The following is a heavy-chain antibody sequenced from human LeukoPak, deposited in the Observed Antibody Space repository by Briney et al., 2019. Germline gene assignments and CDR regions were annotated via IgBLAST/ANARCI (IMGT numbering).Heavy chain of an antibody. D-gene: IGHD3-22*01. CDR3: ARELPPVVTYYFDY. CDR2: IWYDGSNK. Sequence: GGSLRLSCAASGFTLSSFGMHWGRQAPPKGLEWVAVIWYDGSNKYYVDPVKGRFTISRNNSKNTLYLQMNSLRAEDTAVYYCARELPPVVTYYFDYWGQGTLVTVSS. CDR1: GFTLSSFG. J-gene: IGHJ4*02. V-gene: IGHV3-33*01.